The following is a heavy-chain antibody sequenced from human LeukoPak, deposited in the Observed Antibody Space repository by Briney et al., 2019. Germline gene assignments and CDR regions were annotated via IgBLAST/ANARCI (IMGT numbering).Heavy chain of an antibody. CDR3: ARSATTVTTTNRGGFDY. Sequence: SETLSLTCTVSGGSISSYYWSWIRQPARKGLEWIGRIYTSGSTNYNPSLKSRVTMSVDTSKNQFSLKLSSVTAADTAVYYCARSATTVTTTNRGGFDYWGQGTLVTVSS. D-gene: IGHD4-11*01. V-gene: IGHV4-4*07. CDR1: GGSISSYY. CDR2: IYTSGST. J-gene: IGHJ4*02.